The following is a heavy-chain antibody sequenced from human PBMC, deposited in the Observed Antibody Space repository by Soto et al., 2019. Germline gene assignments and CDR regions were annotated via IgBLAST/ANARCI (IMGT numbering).Heavy chain of an antibody. CDR2: ITWNSDNI. D-gene: IGHD1-26*01. CDR3: AKVRSGSFGVGYFDH. CDR1: GFTFRNYG. Sequence: SLRLSSAATGFTFRNYGMHWVRQVPGKGLEWVAGITWNSDNIGYADSMKGRFVISRDNADNSLFLQMNSLRTEDTAIYYCAKVRSGSFGVGYFDHWGQGTLVTVSS. V-gene: IGHV3-9*01. J-gene: IGHJ4*02.